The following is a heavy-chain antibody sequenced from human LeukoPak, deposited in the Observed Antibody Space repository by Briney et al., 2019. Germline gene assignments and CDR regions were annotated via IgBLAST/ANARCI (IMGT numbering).Heavy chain of an antibody. CDR2: FDPEDGET. D-gene: IGHD3-22*01. V-gene: IGHV1-24*01. J-gene: IGHJ4*02. CDR1: GYTLTELS. Sequence: ASVKVSCKVSGYTLTELSMHWVRRAPGKGLEWMGGFDPEDGETIYAQKFQGRVTMTEDTSTDTAYMELSSLRSEDTAVYYCATDLFYYDSSGYRGLVDYWGQGTLVTVSS. CDR3: ATDLFYYDSSGYRGLVDY.